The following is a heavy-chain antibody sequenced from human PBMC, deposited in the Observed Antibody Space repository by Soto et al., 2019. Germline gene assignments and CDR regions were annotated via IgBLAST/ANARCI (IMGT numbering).Heavy chain of an antibody. CDR1: GYSISSGYY. V-gene: IGHV4-38-2*01. CDR3: ARVHISGHGVDY. Sequence: PSETLSLTCAVSGYSISSGYYWAWIRQPPGQGLEWFGSISHSGSTYYNPSLKSRVTISVHTSKNQFSLDLTSVTAADTAIYYCARVHISGHGVDYWGQGTRVTVSS. J-gene: IGHJ4*02. D-gene: IGHD5-12*01. CDR2: ISHSGST.